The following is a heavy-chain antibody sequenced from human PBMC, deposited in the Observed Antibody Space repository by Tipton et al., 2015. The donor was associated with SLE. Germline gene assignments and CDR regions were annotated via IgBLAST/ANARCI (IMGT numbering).Heavy chain of an antibody. CDR2: IKQDGSEK. Sequence: GSLRLSCAASGFTFSSYWMSWVRQAPGKGLEWVANIKQDGSEKYYVDSVKGRFTIARDNAKNSLYLQMNSLRAEDTAVYYCARETYSGTLFDYWGQGTLVTVSS. CDR1: GFTFSSYW. CDR3: ARETYSGTLFDY. D-gene: IGHD1-26*01. V-gene: IGHV3-7*01. J-gene: IGHJ4*02.